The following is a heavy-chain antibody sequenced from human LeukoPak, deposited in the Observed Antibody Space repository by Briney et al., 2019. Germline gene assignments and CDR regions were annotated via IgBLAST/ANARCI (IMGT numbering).Heavy chain of an antibody. Sequence: ASVKVSCKASGYTFTGYYIHWVRQAPGQGLEWMGWISSYNGNTNYEQKFQGRVTMTTDTSTSTAYMELWSLRSDDTAVYYCARGETFYANNGYYTMDIWGQGTTVTVSS. V-gene: IGHV1-18*04. D-gene: IGHD2-8*01. CDR3: ARGETFYANNGYYTMDI. CDR2: ISSYNGNT. J-gene: IGHJ6*02. CDR1: GYTFTGYY.